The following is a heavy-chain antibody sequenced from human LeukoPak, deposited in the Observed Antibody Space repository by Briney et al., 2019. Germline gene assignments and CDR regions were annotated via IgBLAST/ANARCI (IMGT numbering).Heavy chain of an antibody. CDR2: ISWNSGSI. V-gene: IGHV3-9*01. CDR3: ARDPTSLLRGTTLDY. Sequence: GGSLRLSCAASGFTFDDYAMHWVRQAPGKGLEWVSGISWNSGSIGYADSVKGRFTISRDNSKNTLYLQMNSLRAEDTAVYYCARDPTSLLRGTTLDYWGQGTLVTVSS. CDR1: GFTFDDYA. D-gene: IGHD1-7*01. J-gene: IGHJ4*02.